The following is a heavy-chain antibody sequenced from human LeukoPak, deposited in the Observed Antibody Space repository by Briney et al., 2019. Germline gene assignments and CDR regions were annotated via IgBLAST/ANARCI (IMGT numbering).Heavy chain of an antibody. CDR1: GFTFSSYE. D-gene: IGHD6-6*01. CDR3: ARCAYSSSYYFDY. J-gene: IGHJ4*02. V-gene: IGHV3-48*03. Sequence: PGGSLRLSCAASGFTFSSYEMNWVRHAPGKGREWGSYISSNGSTIYYTDSLEGRFTTSRHNAKNSLYLQMNSLRAEDTAVYYCARCAYSSSYYFDYWGQGSLVTVSS. CDR2: ISSNGSTI.